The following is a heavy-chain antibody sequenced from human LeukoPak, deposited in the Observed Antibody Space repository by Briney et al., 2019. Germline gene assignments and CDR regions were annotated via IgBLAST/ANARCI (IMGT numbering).Heavy chain of an antibody. CDR2: INPDNGVT. J-gene: IGHJ4*02. CDR1: GYTFTGYY. V-gene: IGHV1-2*02. CDR3: ARDLLEVGATDY. D-gene: IGHD1-26*01. Sequence: ASVKVSCKASGYTFTGYYIHWVRQAPGQGLEWMGWINPDNGVTNYAQKFQGRVTITRDTSISTAYMELSRLRSDDTAVYYCARDLLEVGATDYWGQGTLVTVSS.